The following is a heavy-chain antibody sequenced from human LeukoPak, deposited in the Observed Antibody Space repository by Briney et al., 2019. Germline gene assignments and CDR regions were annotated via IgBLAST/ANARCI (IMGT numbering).Heavy chain of an antibody. CDR2: ISGSGGST. V-gene: IGHV3-23*01. J-gene: IGHJ4*02. CDR3: AKDLRYSYGYGIDY. CDR1: GFTFSSYA. D-gene: IGHD5-18*01. Sequence: GGSLRLSCAASGFTFSSYAMSWVRQAPGKGLEWVSAISGSGGSTYYADSVKGRFTISRDNSKNTLYLQMNSLRAEDTAVYYCAKDLRYSYGYGIDYWGQGTLVTVSS.